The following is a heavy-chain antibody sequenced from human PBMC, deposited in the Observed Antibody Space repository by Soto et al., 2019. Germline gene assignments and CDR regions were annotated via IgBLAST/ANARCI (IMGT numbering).Heavy chain of an antibody. Sequence: GESLKISCNGSGYSFTSYWIGWVRQMPGKGLEWMGIIYPGDSDTRYSPSFQGQVTIPADKSISTAYLQWSSLKASDTAMYYCARHNSSSLDWAVDYWGQGTLVTVYS. V-gene: IGHV5-51*01. D-gene: IGHD6-6*01. CDR2: IYPGDSDT. J-gene: IGHJ4*02. CDR3: ARHNSSSLDWAVDY. CDR1: GYSFTSYW.